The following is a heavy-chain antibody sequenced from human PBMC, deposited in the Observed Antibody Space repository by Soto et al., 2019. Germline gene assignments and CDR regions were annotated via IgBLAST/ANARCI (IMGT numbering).Heavy chain of an antibody. D-gene: IGHD1-26*01. Sequence: EVPLLESGGGLVQPGGSLRLSCAASGFTFSSYAMRWVRQAPVKGLEWVSAISGSGGSTYYADSVKGRFTISRDNSKNTLYLQMNILRAEDTAVYYCARRGSGSDYDYWGQGTLVTVSS. J-gene: IGHJ4*02. CDR1: GFTFSSYA. V-gene: IGHV3-23*01. CDR2: ISGSGGST. CDR3: ARRGSGSDYDY.